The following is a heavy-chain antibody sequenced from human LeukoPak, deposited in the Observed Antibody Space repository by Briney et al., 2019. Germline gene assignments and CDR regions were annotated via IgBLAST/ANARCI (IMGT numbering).Heavy chain of an antibody. J-gene: IGHJ5*02. Sequence: SETLSLTCTVSGGSISSYYWSWVRQPAGKGLEWIGRIYTSGSTNYNPSLKSRVTISVDTSKNQFSLKLSSVTAADTAVYYCARGRAVLRLGELSWFDPWGQGTLVTVSS. V-gene: IGHV4-4*07. CDR1: GGSISSYY. CDR3: ARGRAVLRLGELSWFDP. CDR2: IYTSGST. D-gene: IGHD3-16*02.